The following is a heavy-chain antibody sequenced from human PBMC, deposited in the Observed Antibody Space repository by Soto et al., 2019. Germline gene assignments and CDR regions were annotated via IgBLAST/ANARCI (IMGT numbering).Heavy chain of an antibody. D-gene: IGHD3-10*01. Sequence: QVQLQESGPGLVKPSETLSLTCIVSGASISNYYWSWIRQPPGKGLEWIAYISYSGSTKYSPSLKSRVTIALDTSKNQFSLKLSSVTAADTAVYYCARMSAVGSGSSYNSVTPYFDYWGQGTLVTVSS. CDR3: ARMSAVGSGSSYNSVTPYFDY. V-gene: IGHV4-59*01. J-gene: IGHJ4*02. CDR2: ISYSGST. CDR1: GASISNYY.